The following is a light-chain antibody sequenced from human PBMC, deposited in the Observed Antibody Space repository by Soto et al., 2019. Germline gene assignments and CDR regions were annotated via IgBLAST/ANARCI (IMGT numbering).Light chain of an antibody. V-gene: IGLV3-21*03. J-gene: IGLJ3*02. CDR2: DDS. CDR1: NIGSKS. CDR3: QVWDRSSDHWV. Sequence: SYELTQPPSVSVAPGKTARITCGGTNIGSKSVHWYQQKPGQAPVLVVYDDSDRPSGIPERFSGSNSGNTATLTISRVEAGDEADYYCQVWDRSSDHWVFGGGTQLTV.